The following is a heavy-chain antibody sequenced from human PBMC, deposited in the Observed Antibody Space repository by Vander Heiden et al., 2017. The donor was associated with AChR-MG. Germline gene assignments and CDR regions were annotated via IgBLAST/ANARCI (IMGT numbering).Heavy chain of an antibody. V-gene: IGHV3-48*02. Sequence: EVQLVESGGGLVQPGGSLRLSCAASGFTFSIYSMNWVRQAPGKGLEWISYISTSSSVIHYSDSVKGRFTISRNDATNSLYLQLNSLRDEDTAVYYCVRGGYCGSDSCSLYWGQGTLVTVSS. J-gene: IGHJ4*02. D-gene: IGHD2-2*01. CDR3: VRGGYCGSDSCSLY. CDR2: ISTSSSVI. CDR1: GFTFSIYS.